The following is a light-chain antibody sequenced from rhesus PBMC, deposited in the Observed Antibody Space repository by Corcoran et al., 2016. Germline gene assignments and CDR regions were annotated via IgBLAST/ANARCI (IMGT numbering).Light chain of an antibody. J-gene: IGKJ2*01. CDR2: GAS. Sequence: EIVMTQSPSTLSLSPGERATLSCRASQRVSRSVAWYQQKPEQAPRLLIYGASTRATGIPDRFSGSGSGTDFTLIISSLEPEDVVVYYCQQYNDWNSFGQGTKVEIK. V-gene: IGKV3S9*01. CDR3: QQYNDWNS. CDR1: QRVSRS.